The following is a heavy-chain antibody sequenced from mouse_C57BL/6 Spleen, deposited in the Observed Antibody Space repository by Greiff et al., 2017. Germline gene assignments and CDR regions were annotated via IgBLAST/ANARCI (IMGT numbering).Heavy chain of an antibody. CDR1: GYTFTDYY. V-gene: IGHV1-26*01. J-gene: IGHJ1*03. CDR2: INPNNGGT. CDR3: ARMDYGSSYVGYFDV. Sequence: VQLQQSGPELVKPGASVKISCKASGYTFTDYYMNWVKQSHGKSLEWIGDINPNNGGTSYNQKFKGKATLTVDKSSSTAYMELRSLTSEDSAVYYCARMDYGSSYVGYFDVWGTGTTVTVSS. D-gene: IGHD1-1*01.